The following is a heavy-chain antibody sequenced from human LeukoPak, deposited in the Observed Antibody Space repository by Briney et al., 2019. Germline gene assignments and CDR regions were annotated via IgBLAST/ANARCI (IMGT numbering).Heavy chain of an antibody. Sequence: ASXXXSCKASGYTFTSYDINWVRQATGQGLEWMGWMNPNSGNTGYAQKFQGRVTMTRNTSISTAYMELSSLRSEDTAVYYCARAGQSDAFDIWGQGTMVTVSS. CDR2: MNPNSGNT. CDR3: ARAGQSDAFDI. J-gene: IGHJ3*02. V-gene: IGHV1-8*01. D-gene: IGHD6-19*01. CDR1: GYTFTSYD.